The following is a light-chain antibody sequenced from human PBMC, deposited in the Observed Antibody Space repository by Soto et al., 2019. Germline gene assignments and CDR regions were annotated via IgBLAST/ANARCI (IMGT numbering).Light chain of an antibody. Sequence: QSALTQPASVSGSPGQSITISCTGTSSDVGGYDYVSWYQQHPGTAPKLMIFEVSNRPSGVSDRFSGSKSGNTASLTISGLPADDEADYSCSSYTARSTPVVFGGGTKVTVL. V-gene: IGLV2-14*01. J-gene: IGLJ2*01. CDR3: SSYTARSTPVV. CDR2: EVS. CDR1: SSDVGGYDY.